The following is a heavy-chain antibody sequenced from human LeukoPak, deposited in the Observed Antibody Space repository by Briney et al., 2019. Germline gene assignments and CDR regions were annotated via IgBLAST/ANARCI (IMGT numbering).Heavy chain of an antibody. CDR1: GFTFSSFE. J-gene: IGHJ4*02. D-gene: IGHD3-9*01. CDR3: ARGLRYFDWLPGY. CDR2: ISSSGKTI. Sequence: PGGSLRLSCAASGFTFSSFEMNWVRQAPGKGLEWVSYISSSGKTIYYADSVKGRFTISRDNAKSSLRLQMNSLRAEDTALYYCARGLRYFDWLPGYWGQGTLVTVSS. V-gene: IGHV3-48*03.